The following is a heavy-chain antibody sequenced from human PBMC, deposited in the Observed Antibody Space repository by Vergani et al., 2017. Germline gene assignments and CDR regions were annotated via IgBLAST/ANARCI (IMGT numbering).Heavy chain of an antibody. Sequence: QVQLVQSGAEVKKPGSSVKVSCKASGGTFSSYAISWVRQAPGQGLEWMGWISAYNGNTNYAQKLQGRVTMTTDTSTSTAYMELRSLRSDDTAVYYCARDLFSGVDSSGWYSDYWGQGTLVTVSS. CDR1: GGTFSSYA. V-gene: IGHV1-18*01. CDR3: ARDLFSGVDSSGWYSDY. D-gene: IGHD6-19*01. J-gene: IGHJ4*02. CDR2: ISAYNGNT.